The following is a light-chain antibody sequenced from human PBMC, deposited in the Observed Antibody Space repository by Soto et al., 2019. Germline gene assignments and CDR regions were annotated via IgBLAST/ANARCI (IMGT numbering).Light chain of an antibody. CDR2: EVS. Sequence: QSALTQPASVSGSPGQSITISCTGTSSDVGRYNHVSWYQHHPGKAPKLIISEVSNRPSGVSNRFSGSKSGYTASLTTSGLQAEDEADYYCNSHTSGDFRVFGTGTKVTVL. CDR3: NSHTSGDFRV. V-gene: IGLV2-14*01. CDR1: SSDVGRYNH. J-gene: IGLJ1*01.